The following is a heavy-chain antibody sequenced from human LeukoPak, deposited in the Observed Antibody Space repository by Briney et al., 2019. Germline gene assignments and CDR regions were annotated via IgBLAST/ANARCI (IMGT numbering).Heavy chain of an antibody. J-gene: IGHJ3*02. D-gene: IGHD3-3*01. V-gene: IGHV4-30-2*01. Sequence: ASQTLSLTCAVSGGSISSGGYSWSWIRQPPGKGLEWIGYIYHSGSTYYNPSLKSRVTISVDRSKNQFSLKLSSVTAADTAVYYCARANRRPGVVTQATDAFDIWGQGTMVTVSS. CDR1: GGSISSGGYS. CDR3: ARANRRPGVVTQATDAFDI. CDR2: IYHSGST.